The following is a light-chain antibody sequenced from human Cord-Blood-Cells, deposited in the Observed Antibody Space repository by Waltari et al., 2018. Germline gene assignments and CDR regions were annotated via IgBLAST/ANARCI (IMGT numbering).Light chain of an antibody. CDR3: QQSYGTGT. Sequence: DIQMTQSPSSLSASVGDIVTITCRASQSISSYLNWYQQKPGKAPKLLIYAASSLQSGVPSRFSGSGSGTDFTLTISSLQPEDFATYYCQQSYGTGTFGQGTKVEIK. CDR1: QSISSY. V-gene: IGKV1-39*01. CDR2: AAS. J-gene: IGKJ1*01.